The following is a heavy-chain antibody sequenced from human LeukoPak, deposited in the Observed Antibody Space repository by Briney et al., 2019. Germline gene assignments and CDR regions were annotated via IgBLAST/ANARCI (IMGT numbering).Heavy chain of an antibody. CDR2: MNPNSGNT. CDR1: GYTFISYD. J-gene: IGHJ4*02. V-gene: IGHV1-8*01. Sequence: ASVTVSCKATGYTFISYDINWVRQATGQGLEWVGWMNPNSGNTDYAHKFQGRVTMTKNTSISTAYMELSSLRPEDTAVYYCARGRGYDFWSNYYTFDYWGQGTLVTVSS. D-gene: IGHD3-3*01. CDR3: ARGRGYDFWSNYYTFDY.